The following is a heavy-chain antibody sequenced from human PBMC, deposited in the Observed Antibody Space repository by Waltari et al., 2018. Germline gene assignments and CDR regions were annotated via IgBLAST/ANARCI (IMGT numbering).Heavy chain of an antibody. CDR2: INHSGST. D-gene: IGHD3-3*01. V-gene: IGHV4-34*01. J-gene: IGHJ4*02. CDR3: ARAADYDFWSGFYTGFDY. CDR1: GGSFSGYY. Sequence: QVQLQQWGAGLLKPSETLSLTCAVYGGSFSGYYWSWIRQHPGKGLEWIGEINHSGSTNYNPSLKSRVTISVDTSKNQFSLKLSSVTAADTAVYYCARAADYDFWSGFYTGFDYWGQGTLVTVSS.